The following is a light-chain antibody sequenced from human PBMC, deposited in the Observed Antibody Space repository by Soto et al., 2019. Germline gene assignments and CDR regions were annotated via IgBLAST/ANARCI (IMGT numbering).Light chain of an antibody. CDR1: QGISSY. J-gene: IGKJ3*01. CDR3: QQLNIYPFT. CDR2: AAS. Sequence: IQLTQSPSSLSASVGDRVIMTCRASQGISSYLAWYQQKPGKAPTLLIYAASTLETGVPSRFSGSGSGTYFTLTISSLHPEDFATYYCQQLNIYPFTFGPGTKVDIK. V-gene: IGKV1-9*01.